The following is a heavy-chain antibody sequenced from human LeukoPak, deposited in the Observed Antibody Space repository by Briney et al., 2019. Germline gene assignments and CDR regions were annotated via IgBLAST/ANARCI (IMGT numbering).Heavy chain of an antibody. D-gene: IGHD6-19*01. CDR3: AKVRASSGWYGGFDY. CDR2: ISGSGDST. CDR1: GFTFSSYA. V-gene: IGHV3-23*01. Sequence: GGSLRLSCAASGFTFSSYAMSWVRHAPGKGLEWVSGISGSGDSTYYGDSVKGRFAISRDHSKNTLYLQMNSLRAEDTAVYYCAKVRASSGWYGGFDYWGQGTLVTVSP. J-gene: IGHJ4*02.